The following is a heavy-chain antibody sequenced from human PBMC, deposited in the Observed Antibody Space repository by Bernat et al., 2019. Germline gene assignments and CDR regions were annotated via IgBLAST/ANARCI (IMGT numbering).Heavy chain of an antibody. D-gene: IGHD6-6*01. V-gene: IGHV4-39*01. J-gene: IGHJ6*03. Sequence: QLQLQESGPGLVKPSETLSLSCTVSGGSISSVIYSWGWIRQPPGKGLEWIGSIYYSGSTYYNPSLKSRVTISVDTSNNQFSLKLSSVTAADTAVYYCARRAVRFYYMDVGGKGTTVTVSS. CDR2: IYYSGST. CDR1: GGSISSVIYS. CDR3: ARRAVRFYYMDV.